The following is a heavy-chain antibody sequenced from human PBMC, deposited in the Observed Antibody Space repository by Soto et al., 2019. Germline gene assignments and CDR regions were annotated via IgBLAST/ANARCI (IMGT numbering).Heavy chain of an antibody. Sequence: SETLSLTCTVSGGSISSGDYYWSWIRQPPGKGLEWIGYIYYSGSTYYNPSLKSRVTISVDTSKNQFSLKLSSVTAADTAVYYCARVGELQPFDYWGQGTLVTVSS. CDR2: IYYSGST. CDR1: GGSISSGDYY. V-gene: IGHV4-30-4*01. J-gene: IGHJ4*02. D-gene: IGHD1-26*01. CDR3: ARVGELQPFDY.